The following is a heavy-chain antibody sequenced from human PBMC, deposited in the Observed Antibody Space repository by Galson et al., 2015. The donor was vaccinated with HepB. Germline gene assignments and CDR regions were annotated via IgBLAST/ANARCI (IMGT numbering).Heavy chain of an antibody. CDR1: GFTFSSYA. Sequence: SLRLSCAASGFTFSSYAMSWVRQAPGKGLEWVSAISGSGGSTYYADSVKGRFTISRDNSKNTLYLQMNSLRAEDTAVYYCAKDRGPGTPPYCSGGSCYVVGMDVWGQGTTVTVSS. V-gene: IGHV3-23*01. J-gene: IGHJ6*02. CDR3: AKDRGPGTPPYCSGGSCYVVGMDV. D-gene: IGHD2-15*01. CDR2: ISGSGGST.